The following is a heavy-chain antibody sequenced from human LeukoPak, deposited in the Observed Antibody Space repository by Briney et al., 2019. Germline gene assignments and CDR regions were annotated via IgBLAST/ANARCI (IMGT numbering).Heavy chain of an antibody. D-gene: IGHD3-22*01. CDR1: GFTLSGSA. Sequence: GGSLRLSCAASGFTLSGSAMHWVRQASGKGLEWVGRIRSKANSYATAYAASVKGRFTISRDDSKNTAYLQMNSLKTEDTAVYYCTSSYYDSSGYHIRGRGRDFDYWGQGTLVTVSS. J-gene: IGHJ4*02. CDR2: IRSKANSYAT. V-gene: IGHV3-73*01. CDR3: TSSYYDSSGYHIRGRGRDFDY.